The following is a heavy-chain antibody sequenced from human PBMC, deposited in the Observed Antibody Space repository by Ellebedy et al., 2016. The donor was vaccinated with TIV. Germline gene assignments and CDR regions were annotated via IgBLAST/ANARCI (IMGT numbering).Heavy chain of an antibody. V-gene: IGHV3-74*01. D-gene: IGHD1-26*01. Sequence: GESLKISCEASGIIFSSYWMHWVRQAPGKGLLWVSRINSDGSNADSVKGRFTISRDNAKNTVYLQMNSLRLEDTAVYYCATERSGSYYNYWGQGTLVTVSS. CDR3: ATERSGSYYNY. CDR2: INSDGS. J-gene: IGHJ4*02. CDR1: GIIFSSYW.